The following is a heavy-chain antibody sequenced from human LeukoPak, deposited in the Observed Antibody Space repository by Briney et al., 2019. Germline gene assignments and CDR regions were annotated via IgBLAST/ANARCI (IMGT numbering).Heavy chain of an antibody. D-gene: IGHD3-3*01. J-gene: IGHJ6*02. V-gene: IGHV4-34*01. CDR1: GGSFSGYY. CDR2: INHSGST. Sequence: SETLSLTCAVYGGSFSGYYWSWIRQPPGKGLEWIGEINHSGSTSYNPSLKSRVTISVDTSKNQFSLKLSSVTAADTAVYYCARGPARRFLEWSTPKYGMDVWGQGTTVTVSS. CDR3: ARGPARRFLEWSTPKYGMDV.